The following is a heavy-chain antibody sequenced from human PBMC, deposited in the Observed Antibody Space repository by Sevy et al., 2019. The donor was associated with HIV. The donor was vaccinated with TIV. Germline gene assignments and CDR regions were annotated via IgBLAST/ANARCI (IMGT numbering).Heavy chain of an antibody. V-gene: IGHV3-30-3*01. J-gene: IGHJ4*02. Sequence: GGSLRLSCAASGFIFNTYAMHWVRQAPGKGLEWVAVISYDGINKYYAHSVKGRFTNSRDNSRNTLDQQMNSLRSDDTALYYCASTGYCTGGSCYSPFGYWGQGTLVTVSS. D-gene: IGHD2-15*01. CDR3: ASTGYCTGGSCYSPFGY. CDR1: GFIFNTYA. CDR2: ISYDGINK.